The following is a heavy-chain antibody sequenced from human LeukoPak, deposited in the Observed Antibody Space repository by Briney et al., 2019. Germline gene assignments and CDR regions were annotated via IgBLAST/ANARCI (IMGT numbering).Heavy chain of an antibody. CDR2: ISGSGSTI. CDR1: GFTFSDYY. Sequence: GGSLRLSCAASGFTFSDYYMSWIRQAPGKGLEWVSYISGSGSTIYYADSVKGRFTISRDNAKNSLYLQMNSLRAEDTAVYYCARDRCSGGSCDSFYYYYYYMDVWGKGTTVTVSS. V-gene: IGHV3-11*04. J-gene: IGHJ6*03. CDR3: ARDRCSGGSCDSFYYYYYYMDV. D-gene: IGHD2-15*01.